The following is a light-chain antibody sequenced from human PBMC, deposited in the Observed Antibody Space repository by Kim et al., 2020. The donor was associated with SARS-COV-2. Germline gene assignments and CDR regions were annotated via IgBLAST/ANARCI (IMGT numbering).Light chain of an antibody. CDR2: KVS. CDR1: QSLVYNDGNTY. CDR3: MQSTYWPWT. Sequence: PASIYCRSSQSLVYNDGNTYLSWFQQRPGQSPRRLIYKVSNRDSGVPDRFSGSGSGTDFTLKISRVEAEDVGIYYCMQSTYWPWTFGQGTKVDIK. V-gene: IGKV2-30*01. J-gene: IGKJ1*01.